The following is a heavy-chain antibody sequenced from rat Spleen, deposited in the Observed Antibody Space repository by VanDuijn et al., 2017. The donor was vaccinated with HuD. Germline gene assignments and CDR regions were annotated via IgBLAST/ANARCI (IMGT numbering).Heavy chain of an antibody. V-gene: IGHV5S23*01. CDR3: TRGGNYDFDY. D-gene: IGHD1-10*01. CDR2: ISPSGGTT. Sequence: EVQLVESGGGLVQPGRSLKLSCAASGLTFSNYDMAWVRQAPTKGLEWVASISPSGGTTYYRDSVKGRFTISRDNAKNALYLQMNSLRSDDTATYYCTRGGNYDFDYWGHGVMVTVSS. CDR1: GLTFSNYD. J-gene: IGHJ2*01.